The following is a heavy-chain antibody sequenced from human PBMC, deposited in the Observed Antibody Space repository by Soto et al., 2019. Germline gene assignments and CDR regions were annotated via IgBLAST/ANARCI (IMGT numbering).Heavy chain of an antibody. J-gene: IGHJ4*02. Sequence: PGGSLRLSCAASGFTFSSYSMNWVRQAPGKGLEWVSSISSSSSYIYYADSVKGRFTISRDNAKNSLYLQMNSLRAEDTAVYYCARAIRSTSCYDYWGQGTLVTVSS. CDR2: ISSSSSYI. D-gene: IGHD2-2*01. CDR3: ARAIRSTSCYDY. V-gene: IGHV3-21*01. CDR1: GFTFSSYS.